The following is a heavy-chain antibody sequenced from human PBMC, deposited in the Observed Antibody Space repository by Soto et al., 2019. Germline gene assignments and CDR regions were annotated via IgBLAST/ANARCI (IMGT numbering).Heavy chain of an antibody. V-gene: IGHV3-7*05. CDR3: ARDGVATGLYFDS. CDR2: IKQDGGEK. D-gene: IGHD6-13*01. CDR1: GFTFSDYW. J-gene: IGHJ4*02. Sequence: GGSLRLSCAASGFTFSDYWMNWVRQAPGKGLEWVASIKQDGGEKNYVDSVKGRITISRDNAKNSLYLQLASLRAEDTAVYYCARDGVATGLYFDSWGQGTLVTVSS.